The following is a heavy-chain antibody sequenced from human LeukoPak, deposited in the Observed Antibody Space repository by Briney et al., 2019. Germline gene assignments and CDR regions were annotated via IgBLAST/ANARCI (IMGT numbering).Heavy chain of an antibody. V-gene: IGHV3-30*18. Sequence: GGSLRLSCAASGFTFSSYGMHWVRQAPGKGLEWVAVISYDGSNKYYADSVKGRFTISRDNSKNTLYLQMNSLRAEDTAVYYCAKDRGQWGDHYYGMDVWGQGTTVTVSS. D-gene: IGHD6-19*01. CDR2: ISYDGSNK. J-gene: IGHJ6*02. CDR3: AKDRGQWGDHYYGMDV. CDR1: GFTFSSYG.